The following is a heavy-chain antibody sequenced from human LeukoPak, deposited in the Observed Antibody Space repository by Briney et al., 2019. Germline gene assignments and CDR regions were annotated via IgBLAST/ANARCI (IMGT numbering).Heavy chain of an antibody. CDR2: IRYDGSNK. J-gene: IGHJ4*02. V-gene: IGHV3-30*02. Sequence: GGSLRLSCAASGFTFSNAWMSWVRQAPGRGLEWVAFIRYDGSNKYYADSVKGRFTFSRDNSKNTPYLQMNSLRAEDTAVYYCAKHPGSYLGYYFDYWGQGTLVTVSS. CDR3: AKHPGSYLGYYFDY. CDR1: GFTFSNAW. D-gene: IGHD1-26*01.